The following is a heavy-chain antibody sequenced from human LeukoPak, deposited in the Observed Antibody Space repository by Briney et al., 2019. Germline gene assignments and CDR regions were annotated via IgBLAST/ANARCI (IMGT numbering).Heavy chain of an antibody. V-gene: IGHV1-2*06. CDR3: GRELKPAYYDFWSGYSNWFDP. D-gene: IGHD3-3*01. J-gene: IGHJ5*02. CDR1: GYTFTGYY. Sequence: ASVKVSCKASGYTFTGYYMHWVRQAPGQGLEWMGRINPNSGGTNYAQKFQGRVTMTRDTSISTAYMELSRLRSDDTAVYYCGRELKPAYYDFWSGYSNWFDPWGQGTLVTVSS. CDR2: INPNSGGT.